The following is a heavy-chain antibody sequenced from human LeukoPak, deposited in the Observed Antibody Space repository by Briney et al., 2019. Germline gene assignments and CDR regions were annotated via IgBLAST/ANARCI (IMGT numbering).Heavy chain of an antibody. CDR1: GFSVSSNH. V-gene: IGHV3-66*02. Sequence: GGSLRLSCAVSGFSVSSNHMSWVRRAPGRGLEWVSVIYTGGSTYYADSVKGRFTISRDNSKNTLYLQMNSLRAEDTAVYYCAKDRYYDSSGYYPYYYYGMDVWGQGTLVTVSS. D-gene: IGHD3-22*01. J-gene: IGHJ6*02. CDR2: IYTGGST. CDR3: AKDRYYDSSGYYPYYYYGMDV.